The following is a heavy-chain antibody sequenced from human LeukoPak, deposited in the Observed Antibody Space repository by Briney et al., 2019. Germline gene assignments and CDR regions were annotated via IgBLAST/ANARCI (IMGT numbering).Heavy chain of an antibody. CDR1: GFTLSSYA. CDR3: ARGPLGPYYYYMDV. CDR2: ISYDGSNK. D-gene: IGHD7-27*01. Sequence: PGRSLRLSCAASGFTLSSYAMHWVRQAPGKGLEWVAVISYDGSNKYYADSVKGRFSISRDNSKNTLYLQMNSLRAEDTAVYYCARGPLGPYYYYMDVWGEGTTVTVSS. V-gene: IGHV3-30*04. J-gene: IGHJ6*03.